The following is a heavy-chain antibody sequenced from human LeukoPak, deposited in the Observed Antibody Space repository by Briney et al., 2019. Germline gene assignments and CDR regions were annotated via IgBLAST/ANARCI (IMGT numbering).Heavy chain of an antibody. D-gene: IGHD2-15*01. CDR1: GYTFTSYG. J-gene: IGHJ6*02. CDR2: VSAYNGNT. Sequence: GASVKVSCEASGYTFTSYGISWVRQAPGQGLEWMGWVSAYNGNTNYAQKLQGRVTMTTDTSTSTAYMELRSLRSDDTAAYYCARDPPRIVVVVAATNYYGMDVWGQGTTVTVSS. V-gene: IGHV1-18*01. CDR3: ARDPPRIVVVVAATNYYGMDV.